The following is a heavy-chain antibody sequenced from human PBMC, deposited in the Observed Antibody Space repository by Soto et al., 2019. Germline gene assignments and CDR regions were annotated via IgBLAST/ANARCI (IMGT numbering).Heavy chain of an antibody. CDR3: ASHPLRGFGVHS. D-gene: IGHD3-10*01. CDR1: VDSIRTSAYY. CDR2: IDDSVKT. J-gene: IGHJ4*02. Sequence: QLQLQESGPGLVKPSETLSRTCTVSVDSIRTSAYYWVWIRQPPGKGLEWIGSIDDSVKTSYNPSPKSRVSISVDKSKNQFSLRLKSVTAADTSVYYCASHPLRGFGVHSWGQGALVTVSS. V-gene: IGHV4-39*01.